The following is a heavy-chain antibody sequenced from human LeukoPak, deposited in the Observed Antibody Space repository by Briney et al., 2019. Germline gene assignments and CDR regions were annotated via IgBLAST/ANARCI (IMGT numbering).Heavy chain of an antibody. CDR3: AREKRIRSDTMIVVVIDAFDI. Sequence: PSQTLSLTCTVSGDSISSGDYYWSWIRQPAGKGLEWIGRISSSGSTNYNPSLKSRVTISVDTSKNQFSLKLSSVTAADTAVYYCAREKRIRSDTMIVVVIDAFDIWGQGTMVTVSS. D-gene: IGHD3-22*01. CDR2: ISSSGST. CDR1: GDSISSGDYY. V-gene: IGHV4-61*02. J-gene: IGHJ3*02.